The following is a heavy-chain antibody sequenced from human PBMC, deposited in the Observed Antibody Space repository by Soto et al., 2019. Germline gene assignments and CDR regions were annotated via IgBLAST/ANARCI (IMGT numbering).Heavy chain of an antibody. V-gene: IGHV3-23*01. J-gene: IGHJ4*02. CDR1: GFTFSSYA. CDR3: AKDFYDFWSGYTPNFDY. D-gene: IGHD3-3*01. CDR2: ISGSGGST. Sequence: PGGSLRLSCAASGFTFSSYAMSWVRQAPGKGLEWVSAISGSGGSTYYADSVKGRFTISRDNPKNTLYLQMNSLRAEDTAVYYCAKDFYDFWSGYTPNFDYWGQGTLVTVSS.